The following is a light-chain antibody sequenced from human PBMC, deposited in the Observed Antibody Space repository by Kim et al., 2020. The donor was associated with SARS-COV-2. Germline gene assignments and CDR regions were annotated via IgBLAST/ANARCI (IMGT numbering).Light chain of an antibody. Sequence: QSVLTQPPSASGTPGQRVTISCSGSPSNIGSNAVNWYQQFPGTAPKLLIYANSQRPSGVPDRFSGSNSGTSASLAISGLQSEDEAHYYCAAWDDSLNVVFGGGTKVTVL. CDR1: PSNIGSNA. CDR3: AAWDDSLNVV. J-gene: IGLJ3*02. V-gene: IGLV1-44*01. CDR2: ANS.